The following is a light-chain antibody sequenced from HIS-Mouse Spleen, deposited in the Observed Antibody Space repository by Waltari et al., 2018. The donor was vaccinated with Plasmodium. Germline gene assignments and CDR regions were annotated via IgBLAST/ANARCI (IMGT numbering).Light chain of an antibody. CDR1: VLAQTH. CDR2: KDG. CDR3: YSAADNNRV. V-gene: IGLV3-27*01. J-gene: IGLJ3*02. Sequence: SYELTQPSSVSVSPAQPARIPCSSDVLAQTHARWFQQKPGQAHVLVSYKDGERPSGIPGRFSGSSSGTTVTLTISGAQVEDEADYYCYSAADNNRVFGGGTKLTVL.